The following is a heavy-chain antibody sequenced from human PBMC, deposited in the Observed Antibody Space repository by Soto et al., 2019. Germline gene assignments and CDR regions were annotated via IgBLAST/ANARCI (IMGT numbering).Heavy chain of an antibody. CDR1: GGSFSSYY. CDR2: INRIGSA. D-gene: IGHD3-10*01. V-gene: IGHV4-34*01. J-gene: IGHJ5*02. CDR3: ARGGVDMMRGITGKRTGLDP. Sequence: QVQLQQWGDGLLKPSETLSLTCAVYGGSFSSYYWNWIRQSPGKGLEWIGDINRIGSANYNPSLTGRVTVSVDSSKNQFYLRLTSVTAADTAMYYCARGGVDMMRGITGKRTGLDPWGQGTLVIVS.